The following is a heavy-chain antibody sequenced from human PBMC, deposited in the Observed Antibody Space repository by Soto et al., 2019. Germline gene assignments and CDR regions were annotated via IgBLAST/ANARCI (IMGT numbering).Heavy chain of an antibody. Sequence: PSETLSLTCTVSGGSISSYYWSWIRQPPGKGLEWIGYIYYSGSTNYNPSLKSRVTISVDTSKNQFSLKLSSVTAADTAVYYCARERGYYDFWRASGGWFDPWGQGTLVTVSS. J-gene: IGHJ5*02. V-gene: IGHV4-59*01. CDR2: IYYSGST. D-gene: IGHD3-3*01. CDR3: ARERGYYDFWRASGGWFDP. CDR1: GGSISSYY.